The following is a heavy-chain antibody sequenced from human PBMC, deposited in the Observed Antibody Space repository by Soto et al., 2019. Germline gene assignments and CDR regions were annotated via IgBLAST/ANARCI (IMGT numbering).Heavy chain of an antibody. CDR1: VYSFTNYW. Sequence: GESLKIACQGSVYSFTNYWVGWVRQIPGRGLEWMGIIHPGDSDTRYSPSFQGQVTISADKSISTAYLQWSSLKASDTAMYYCASSIRNYYDFWSGYYKYYYYYYGMDVWGQGTTVTVSS. CDR3: ASSIRNYYDFWSGYYKYYYYYYGMDV. D-gene: IGHD3-3*01. V-gene: IGHV5-51*01. CDR2: IHPGDSDT. J-gene: IGHJ6*02.